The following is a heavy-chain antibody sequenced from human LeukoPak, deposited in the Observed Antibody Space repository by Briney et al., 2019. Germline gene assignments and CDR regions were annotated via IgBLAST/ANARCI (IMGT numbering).Heavy chain of an antibody. V-gene: IGHV4-59*01. Sequence: SETLSLTCTVSGGSISRYYWSWIRQPPGKGLEWIGYIYYSGSTNYNPSLKSRVTISVDTSKNQFSLKLSSVTAADTAVYYCAKGRKDFDTNLGPFDSWGQGILVTVSS. CDR2: IYYSGST. CDR1: GGSISRYY. CDR3: AKGRKDFDTNLGPFDS. D-gene: IGHD3-9*01. J-gene: IGHJ4*02.